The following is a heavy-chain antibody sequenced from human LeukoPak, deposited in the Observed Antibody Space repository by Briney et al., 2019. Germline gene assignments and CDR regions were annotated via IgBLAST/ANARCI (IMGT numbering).Heavy chain of an antibody. Sequence: PGGSLRLSCAASGFTFSTKWMTWVRQPPGKGLEWIGSIYYSGSTYYNPSLKSRVTISVDTSKNQFSLKLSSVTAADTAVYYCARHPSVAGTKGGFDHWGQGTLVTVSS. CDR1: GFTFSTKW. CDR3: ARHPSVAGTKGGFDH. CDR2: IYYSGST. D-gene: IGHD6-19*01. V-gene: IGHV4-59*08. J-gene: IGHJ4*02.